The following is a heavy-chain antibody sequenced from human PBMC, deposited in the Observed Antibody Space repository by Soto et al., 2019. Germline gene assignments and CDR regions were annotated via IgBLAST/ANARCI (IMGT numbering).Heavy chain of an antibody. V-gene: IGHV3-23*01. CDR2: ISGSGGST. Sequence: GGSLRLSSAASGFTFSSYAMSWVRQAPGKGLEWVSAISGSGGSTYYADSVKGRFTISRDNSKNTLYLQMNSLRAEDTAVYYCAKSKGPDYYYGMDVWGQGTTVTVSS. CDR1: GFTFSSYA. J-gene: IGHJ6*02. CDR3: AKSKGPDYYYGMDV.